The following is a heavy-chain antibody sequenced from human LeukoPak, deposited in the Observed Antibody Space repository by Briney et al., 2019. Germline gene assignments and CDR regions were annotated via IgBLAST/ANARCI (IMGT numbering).Heavy chain of an antibody. V-gene: IGHV4-39*07. J-gene: IGHJ4*02. CDR2: VYYSGSI. D-gene: IGHD2-15*01. Sequence: PSETLSLTCTVSGGSITAGNHHWGWIRQPPGKGLEWIGSVYYSGSIFSDTSHKSRVTILVDTSKNQFSLKLSSVTAADTAVYYCARGPRPRQRYCSGGSCYSDRWGFDYWGQGTLVTVSS. CDR1: GGSITAGNHH. CDR3: ARGPRPRQRYCSGGSCYSDRWGFDY.